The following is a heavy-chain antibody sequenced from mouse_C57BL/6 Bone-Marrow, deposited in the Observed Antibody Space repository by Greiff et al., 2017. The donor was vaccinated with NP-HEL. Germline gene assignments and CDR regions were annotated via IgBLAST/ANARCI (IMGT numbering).Heavy chain of an antibody. V-gene: IGHV1-18*01. CDR1: GYTFTDYN. J-gene: IGHJ3*01. CDR3: ARGGQLRRPAWFAY. D-gene: IGHD3-2*02. Sequence: VQLQQSGPELVKPGASVKIPCKASGYTFTDYNMDWVKQSHGKSLEWIGDINPNNGGTIYNQKFKGKATLTVDKSSSTAYMELRSLTSEDTAVYYCARGGQLRRPAWFAYWGQGTLVTVSA. CDR2: INPNNGGT.